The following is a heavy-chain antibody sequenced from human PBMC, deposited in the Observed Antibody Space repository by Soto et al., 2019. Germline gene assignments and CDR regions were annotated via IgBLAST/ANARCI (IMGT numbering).Heavy chain of an antibody. D-gene: IGHD3-10*01. CDR2: IYTSGTT. J-gene: IGHJ4*02. CDR1: GGSIRSFY. CDR3: ARGGVGMDN. V-gene: IGHV4-4*07. Sequence: ASETLSLTCTVSGGSIRSFYCNWVRRPAGKGLEWIGRIYTSGTTNYNPSLKSRLTMSVDTSKNQFSLKLSSVTAADTAVYYCARGGVGMDNWGQRTLVAVCS.